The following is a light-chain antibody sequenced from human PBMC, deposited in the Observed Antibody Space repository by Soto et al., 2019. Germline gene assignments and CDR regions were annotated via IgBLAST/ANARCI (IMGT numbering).Light chain of an antibody. V-gene: IGKV1-5*01. J-gene: IGKJ2*01. Sequence: DIQMTQSPSTLSASVGDRVTITCRASQSVSNWLAWYQQKPGEAPKLLIYDASTLESGVPSRFTGGGSETEFTLTISSLQPDDFATYYCQQSHHFPYTFGQGTDLEIK. CDR3: QQSHHFPYT. CDR2: DAS. CDR1: QSVSNW.